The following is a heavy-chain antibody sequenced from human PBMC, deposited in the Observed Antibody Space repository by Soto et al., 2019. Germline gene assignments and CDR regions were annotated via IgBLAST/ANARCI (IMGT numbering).Heavy chain of an antibody. D-gene: IGHD5-12*01. CDR3: ARPSRTSGYLQPGFFDY. V-gene: IGHV4-34*01. J-gene: IGHJ4*02. CDR2: IDDSGST. Sequence: QVQLQQWGAGLLKPSETLSPTCAVYGGSFSGYHWSWIRQPPGKGLEWIGEIDDSGSTESNPSLKSRVTISVDTPKNQFSLRLTSVTAADTAMYYCARPSRTSGYLQPGFFDYWGQGTLVTVSS. CDR1: GGSFSGYH.